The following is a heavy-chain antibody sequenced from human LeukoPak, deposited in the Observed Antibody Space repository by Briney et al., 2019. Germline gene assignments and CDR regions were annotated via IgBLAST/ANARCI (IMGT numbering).Heavy chain of an antibody. CDR3: ARIPQYSGYDLGHY. J-gene: IGHJ4*02. CDR1: GYTFSSYT. D-gene: IGHD5-12*01. CDR2: INAGNDNT. V-gene: IGHV1-3*01. Sequence: ASVKVSCKASGYTFSSYTFHWVRQAPGQRLKWMGWINAGNDNTKLSQRFQDRVIITTDTSASTAYMELSSLRSEDTAVYYCARIPQYSGYDLGHYWGQGTLVTVSS.